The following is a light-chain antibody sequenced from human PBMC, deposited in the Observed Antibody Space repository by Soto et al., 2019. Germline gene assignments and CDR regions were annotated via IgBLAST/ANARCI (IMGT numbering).Light chain of an antibody. CDR3: QQYGDSLLT. Sequence: EVVLTQSPGTLSLSPGESATLAFRASQSVSSNYVAWYQQKPGQAPRLLIFGASSRAPGIPDKFSGSGSGTDFTLIISRLEPEDFAVYYCQQYGDSLLTFGQGTKVDIK. CDR2: GAS. J-gene: IGKJ1*01. V-gene: IGKV3-20*01. CDR1: QSVSSNY.